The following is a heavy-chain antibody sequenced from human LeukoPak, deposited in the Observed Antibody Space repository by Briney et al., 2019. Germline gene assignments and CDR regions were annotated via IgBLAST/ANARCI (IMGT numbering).Heavy chain of an antibody. Sequence: SETLSLTCTVSGGSISSGSYYWSWIRQPAGKGLEWIGRIYTSGSTNYNPSLKSRVTISVDTSKNQFSLKLSSVTAADTAVYYCASVYCSSTSCPIDYWGQGILVTVSS. D-gene: IGHD2-2*01. CDR1: GGSISSGSYY. CDR2: IYTSGST. V-gene: IGHV4-61*02. CDR3: ASVYCSSTSCPIDY. J-gene: IGHJ4*02.